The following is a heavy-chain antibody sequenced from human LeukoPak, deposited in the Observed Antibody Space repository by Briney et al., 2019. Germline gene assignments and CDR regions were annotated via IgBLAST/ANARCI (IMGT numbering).Heavy chain of an antibody. D-gene: IGHD6-25*01. V-gene: IGHV3-11*01. CDR2: ISSSGSTI. J-gene: IGHJ4*02. Sequence: GESLRLSCAASGFTFSDYYMSWIRQPPGKGLEWVSYISSSGSTIYYADSVKGRFTISRDNAKNSLYLQMNSLRAEDTAVYYCARETSSGWDVKRYYFDYWGQGTLVTVSS. CDR1: GFTFSDYY. CDR3: ARETSSGWDVKRYYFDY.